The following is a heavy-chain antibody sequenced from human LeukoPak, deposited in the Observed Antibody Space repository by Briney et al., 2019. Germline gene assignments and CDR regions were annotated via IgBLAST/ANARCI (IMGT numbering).Heavy chain of an antibody. V-gene: IGHV1-18*01. CDR2: ISAYNGNT. J-gene: IGHJ6*03. CDR1: GYTFTSYG. D-gene: IGHD4-17*01. CDR3: ARLVELFAVTSGGEYYYYYYYMDV. Sequence: AASVKVSCKASGYTFTSYGISWVRQAPGQGLEWMGWISAYNGNTNYAQKLQGRVTMTTDTSTSTAYMELRSLRSDDTAVYYCARLVELFAVTSGGEYYYYYYYMDVWGKGTTVTISS.